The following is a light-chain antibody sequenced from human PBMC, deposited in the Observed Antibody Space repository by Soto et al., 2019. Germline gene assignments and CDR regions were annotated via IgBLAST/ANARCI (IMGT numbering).Light chain of an antibody. CDR2: AAS. CDR3: KQGTKWPPWT. CDR1: QSVSSY. V-gene: IGKV3-11*01. J-gene: IGKJ1*01. Sequence: EIVLTQSPATLSLSPGERATLSCRASQSVSSYLAWYQQKPGQAPRLLIYAASNRATGIPARFSGSGSGTDFTLTISSLEPEDFSVYYCKQGTKWPPWTFGQGTKVEIK.